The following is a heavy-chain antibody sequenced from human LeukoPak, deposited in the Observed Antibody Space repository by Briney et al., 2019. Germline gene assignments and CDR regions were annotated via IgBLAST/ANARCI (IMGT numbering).Heavy chain of an antibody. J-gene: IGHJ4*02. V-gene: IGHV4-59*01. CDR1: GGSFSGYH. CDR2: IYYTET. CDR3: ATRKLGNDY. D-gene: IGHD7-27*01. Sequence: PSETLSLTCAVYGGSFSGYHWSWIRQSPGKGLEWIGYIYYTETSYNPSLKSRVTISADTSKNQFSLKLYSVTAADTAVYYCATRKLGNDYWGQGTLVTVSS.